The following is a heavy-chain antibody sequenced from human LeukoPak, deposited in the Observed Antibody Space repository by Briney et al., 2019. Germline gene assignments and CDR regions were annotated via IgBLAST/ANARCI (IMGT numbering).Heavy chain of an antibody. D-gene: IGHD3-22*01. J-gene: IGHJ4*02. CDR1: GFTFSSYW. V-gene: IGHV3-23*01. CDR2: ISGSGGST. CDR3: AGGQGYYYDGSGQFEY. Sequence: TGGSLRLSCAASGFTFSSYWMHWVRQAPGKGLVWVSAISGSGGSTYYADSVKGRFTISRDNSKNTLYLQMNSLRAEDTAVYYCAGGQGYYYDGSGQFEYWGLGILVTVSS.